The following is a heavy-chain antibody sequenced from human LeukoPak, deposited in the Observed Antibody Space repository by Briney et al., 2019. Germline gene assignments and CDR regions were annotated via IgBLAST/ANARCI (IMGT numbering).Heavy chain of an antibody. V-gene: IGHV3-30*02. Sequence: GGSLRLSCAASGFTFSSYSMNWVRQAPGKGLEWVAFIRYDGSNKYYADSVKGRFTISRDNSKNTLYLQMNSLRAEDTAVYYCAKDSLYSSSWYGGFDYWGQGTLVTVSS. J-gene: IGHJ4*02. D-gene: IGHD6-13*01. CDR1: GFTFSSYS. CDR3: AKDSLYSSSWYGGFDY. CDR2: IRYDGSNK.